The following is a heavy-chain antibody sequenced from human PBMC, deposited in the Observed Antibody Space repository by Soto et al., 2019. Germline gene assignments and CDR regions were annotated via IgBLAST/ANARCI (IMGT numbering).Heavy chain of an antibody. CDR2: ISGSGDST. CDR3: AKERSSGWSFDY. D-gene: IGHD6-19*01. Sequence: EVQLLESGGGLVQPGGSLRLSCAASGFTFSTYAMTWVGQAPGKGLEWASGISGSGDSTYYADSVKGRFTVSRDNSKNTLYLQMNSLRGEDTAVFYCAKERSSGWSFDYWGQGTLVTVSP. J-gene: IGHJ4*02. V-gene: IGHV3-23*01. CDR1: GFTFSTYA.